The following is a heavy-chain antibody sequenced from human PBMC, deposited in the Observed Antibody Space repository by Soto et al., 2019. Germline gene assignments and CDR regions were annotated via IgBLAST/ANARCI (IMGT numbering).Heavy chain of an antibody. CDR1: GGSISSYY. V-gene: IGHV4-4*07. CDR3: ARDQPFTRYCAYGVCPRVYYYGMDV. D-gene: IGHD2-8*01. Sequence: KPSETLSLTCTVSGGSISSYYWRWIWQPAAQGLGRVGRVYPSRSNNYNPSLKRRVTVSADTSKNQFSLKLSSVTAADTDVYYCARDQPFTRYCAYGVCPRVYYYGMDVWGQGTTVAVSS. CDR2: VYPSRSN. J-gene: IGHJ6*02.